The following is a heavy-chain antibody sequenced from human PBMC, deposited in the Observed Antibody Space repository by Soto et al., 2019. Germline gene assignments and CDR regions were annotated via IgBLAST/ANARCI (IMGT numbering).Heavy chain of an antibody. CDR1: GGSISSYY. D-gene: IGHD3-9*01. Sequence: SETLSLTCTVSGGSISSYYWSWIRQPPGKGLEWIGYIYYSGSTNYNPSLKSRVTISVDTSKNQFSLKLSSVTAADTAVYYCARAYDILTGYYEPRSDPGGKGTLVTVSS. V-gene: IGHV4-59*01. J-gene: IGHJ5*02. CDR3: ARAYDILTGYYEPRSDP. CDR2: IYYSGST.